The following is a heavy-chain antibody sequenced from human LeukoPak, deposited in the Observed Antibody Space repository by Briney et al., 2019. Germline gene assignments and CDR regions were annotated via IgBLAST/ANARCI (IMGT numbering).Heavy chain of an antibody. V-gene: IGHV4-34*01. CDR2: INNSGST. D-gene: IGHD3-22*01. J-gene: IGHJ3*02. CDR1: GGSFSGYY. Sequence: SETLSLTCAVYGGSFSGYYWSWIRKPPGKGLEWIGEINNSGSTNYNPSLKSRVTISVDTSKNQFSLKLSSVTAADTAVYYCARGRNTMIVVPFDIWGQGTMVTVSS. CDR3: ARGRNTMIVVPFDI.